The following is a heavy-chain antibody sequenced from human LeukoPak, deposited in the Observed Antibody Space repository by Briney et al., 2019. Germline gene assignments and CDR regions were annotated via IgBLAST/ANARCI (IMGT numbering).Heavy chain of an antibody. CDR3: TSLIVGATRVDY. Sequence: GGSLRLSCAASGFTFSGSAMHWVRQASGKGLEWVGRIRSKANSYATAYAASVKGRFTISRDDSKNTPYLQMNSLKTEDTAVYYCTSLIVGATRVDYWGQGTLVTVSS. D-gene: IGHD1-26*01. CDR1: GFTFSGSA. CDR2: IRSKANSYAT. J-gene: IGHJ4*02. V-gene: IGHV3-73*01.